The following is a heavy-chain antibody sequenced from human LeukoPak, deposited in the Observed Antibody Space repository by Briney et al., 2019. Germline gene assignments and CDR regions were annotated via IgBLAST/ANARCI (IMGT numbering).Heavy chain of an antibody. CDR3: ARDDRIAPKTPYDY. CDR1: GYTFTGYY. Sequence: ASVKVSCKASGYTFTGYYMHWVRQAPGQGLEWMGWINPNSGGTNYAQKFQGRVTMTRDTSISTAYMELSRLRSDDTAVYYCARDDRIAPKTPYDYWGQGTLVTVSS. J-gene: IGHJ4*02. CDR2: INPNSGGT. V-gene: IGHV1-2*02.